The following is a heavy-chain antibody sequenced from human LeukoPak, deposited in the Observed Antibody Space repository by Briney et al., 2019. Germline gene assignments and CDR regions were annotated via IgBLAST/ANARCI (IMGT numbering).Heavy chain of an antibody. CDR3: AELGITMIGGV. J-gene: IGHJ6*04. CDR1: GFTFSDYY. CDR2: ISSSGSTI. Sequence: GGSLILSCATSGFTFSDYYMNWVRQAPGKGLECVSYISSSGSTIYYADSVKGRFTISRDNAKNSLYLQMNSLRAEDTAVYYCAELGITMIGGVWGKGTTVTISS. D-gene: IGHD3-10*02. V-gene: IGHV3-11*04.